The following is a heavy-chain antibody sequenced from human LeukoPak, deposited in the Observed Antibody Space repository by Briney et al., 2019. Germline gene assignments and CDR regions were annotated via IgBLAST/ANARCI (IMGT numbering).Heavy chain of an antibody. CDR2: ISAYNGNT. CDR1: GYTFTSYG. J-gene: IGHJ6*03. CDR3: ARGGDCSSTSCYNPYYYYYMDV. D-gene: IGHD2-2*02. V-gene: IGHV1-18*01. Sequence: GASVKVSCKASGYTFTSYGISWVRQAPGQGLEWMGWISAYNGNTNYAQKLQGRVTMTTDTSTSTAYMELSSLRSEDTAVYYCARGGDCSSTSCYNPYYYYYMDVWGKGTTVTVSS.